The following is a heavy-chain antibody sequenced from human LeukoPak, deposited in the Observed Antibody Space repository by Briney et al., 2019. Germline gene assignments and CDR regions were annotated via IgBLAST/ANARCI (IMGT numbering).Heavy chain of an antibody. V-gene: IGHV1-2*02. CDR2: INPNSGGT. D-gene: IGHD5-12*01. Sequence: RASVKVSCKASGYTFTGYYMHWVRQAPGQGLEWMGWINPNSGGTNYAQKFQGRVTMTRDTSISTAYMELSRLRSDDTAVYYCARDGDIRLTKRYYFDYWGQGTLVTVSS. J-gene: IGHJ4*02. CDR3: ARDGDIRLTKRYYFDY. CDR1: GYTFTGYY.